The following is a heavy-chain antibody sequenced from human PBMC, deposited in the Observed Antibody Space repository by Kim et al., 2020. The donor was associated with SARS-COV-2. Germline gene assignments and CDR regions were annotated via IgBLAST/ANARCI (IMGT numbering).Heavy chain of an antibody. D-gene: IGHD3-3*01. Sequence: LKSRVTISVDTSKNQFSLKLSSVTAADTAVYYCASPYYDFWSGYSDAFDIWGQGTMVTVSS. J-gene: IGHJ3*02. V-gene: IGHV4-39*01. CDR3: ASPYYDFWSGYSDAFDI.